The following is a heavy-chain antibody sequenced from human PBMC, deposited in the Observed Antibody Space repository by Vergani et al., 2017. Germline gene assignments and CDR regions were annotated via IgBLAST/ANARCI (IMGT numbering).Heavy chain of an antibody. D-gene: IGHD6-25*01. Sequence: EVQLVESGGGLVKPGGSLRLSCAASGFTFSSYSMNWVRQAPGKGLEWVSSISSSSSYIYYADSVKGRFTISRANAKNSLYLQMNSLRAEDTAVYYCARVEEAVPYYYYGMDVWGQGTTVTVSS. CDR1: GFTFSSYS. CDR2: ISSSSSYI. CDR3: ARVEEAVPYYYYGMDV. V-gene: IGHV3-21*01. J-gene: IGHJ6*02.